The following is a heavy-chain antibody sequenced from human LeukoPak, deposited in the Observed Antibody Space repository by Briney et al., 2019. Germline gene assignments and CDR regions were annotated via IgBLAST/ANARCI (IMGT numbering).Heavy chain of an antibody. CDR3: ARRGSYGSLDY. J-gene: IGHJ4*02. CDR2: IYYSGST. D-gene: IGHD5-18*01. V-gene: IGHV4-39*01. Sequence: PSETLSLTCTVSGGSISSSSYYWGWIRQPPGKGLEWIGSIYYSGSTYYNPSLKSRVTISVDTSKNQFSLKLSSVTAADTAVYYCARRGSYGSLDYWGQGTLVTISS. CDR1: GGSISSSSYY.